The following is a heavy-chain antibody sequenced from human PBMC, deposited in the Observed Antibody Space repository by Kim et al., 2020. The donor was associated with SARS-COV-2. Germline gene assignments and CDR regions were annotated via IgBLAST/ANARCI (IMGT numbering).Heavy chain of an antibody. Sequence: VKGRFTISRDDSKSIAYLQMNSLKTEDTAVYYCTRVAPRHYYDTSGYHDYWGQGTLVTVSS. D-gene: IGHD3-22*01. V-gene: IGHV3-49*02. J-gene: IGHJ4*02. CDR3: TRVAPRHYYDTSGYHDY.